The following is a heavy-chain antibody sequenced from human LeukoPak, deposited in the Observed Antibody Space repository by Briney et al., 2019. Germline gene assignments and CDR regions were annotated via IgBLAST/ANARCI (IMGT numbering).Heavy chain of an antibody. CDR1: GFTFSSYN. J-gene: IGHJ4*02. D-gene: IGHD1-26*01. Sequence: GGSLRLSCAASGFTFSSYNMNWVRQAPGKGLEWVSSISSSATYIFYADSAKGRFTISRDNAKSSLYLQMNILRAEDTAVYYCAREIMVGAHFDFWGQGTLVTVSS. CDR2: ISSSATYI. CDR3: AREIMVGAHFDF. V-gene: IGHV3-21*01.